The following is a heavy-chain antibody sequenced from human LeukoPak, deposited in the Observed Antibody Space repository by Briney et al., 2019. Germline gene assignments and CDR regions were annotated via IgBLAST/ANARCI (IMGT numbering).Heavy chain of an antibody. V-gene: IGHV3-48*01. D-gene: IGHD2-15*01. CDR2: ISSSSSTI. Sequence: RPGGSLRLSCAASGFTFSSYSMNWVRQAPGKGLEWVSYISSSSSTIYYADSVKGRFTISRDNSKNTLYLQMNSLRAEDTAVYYCAKTGRKLGRLNCSGGSCYCPFDYWGQGTLVTVSS. CDR3: AKTGRKLGRLNCSGGSCYCPFDY. J-gene: IGHJ4*02. CDR1: GFTFSSYS.